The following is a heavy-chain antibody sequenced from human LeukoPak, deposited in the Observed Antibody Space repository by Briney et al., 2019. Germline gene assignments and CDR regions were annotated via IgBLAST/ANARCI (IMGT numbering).Heavy chain of an antibody. J-gene: IGHJ3*02. CDR2: INPNSGGT. Sequence: ASVKVSCKASGYTFTGYYMHWVRQAPGQGLEWMGWINPNSGGTNYAQKFQGRVTMTRDTSISTAYMELSRLRSDDTAVYYCARGGGNYYDSSGYDAFDIWGQGTMVTVSS. CDR3: ARGGGNYYDSSGYDAFDI. CDR1: GYTFTGYY. D-gene: IGHD3-22*01. V-gene: IGHV1-2*02.